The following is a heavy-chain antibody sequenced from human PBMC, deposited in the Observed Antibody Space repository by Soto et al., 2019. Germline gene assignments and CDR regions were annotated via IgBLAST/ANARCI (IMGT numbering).Heavy chain of an antibody. CDR2: INHGGST. V-gene: IGHV4-34*01. CDR1: GGPFSGYY. J-gene: IGHJ6*02. Sequence: SETLSLTCAVYGGPFSGYYWNWIRQSPGKGLEWIGEINHGGSTNYNPSLKNRVTMSVDTSKNQVSLRLTSLTAADTAVYYCERRPLGLDVWGQGTTVTVSS. CDR3: ERRPLGLDV.